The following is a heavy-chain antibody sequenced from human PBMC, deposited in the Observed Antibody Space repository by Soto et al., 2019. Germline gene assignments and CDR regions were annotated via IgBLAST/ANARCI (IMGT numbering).Heavy chain of an antibody. CDR3: ARELRSSAVAGFDY. J-gene: IGHJ4*02. V-gene: IGHV1-8*01. CDR2: MNPSGGST. D-gene: IGHD6-19*01. CDR1: GYTFTSYD. Sequence: ASVKVSCKASGYTFTSYDINWVRQATGQGLEWMGWMNPSGGSTSYAQKFQGRVTMTRDTSTSTVYMELSSLRSEDTAVYYCARELRSSAVAGFDYWGQGTLVTVSS.